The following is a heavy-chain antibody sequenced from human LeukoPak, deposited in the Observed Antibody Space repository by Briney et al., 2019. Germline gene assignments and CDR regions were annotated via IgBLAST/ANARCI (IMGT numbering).Heavy chain of an antibody. Sequence: GGSLRLSCAASGFTFSSYAMSWVRQAPGKGLEWVSAISGSGGSTYYADSVKGRFTISRDNSKNTLYLQMNSLRAEDTAVYYCARGAAADSRYRYYYYMDVWGKGTTVTISS. CDR1: GFTFSSYA. J-gene: IGHJ6*03. CDR2: ISGSGGST. D-gene: IGHD6-13*01. CDR3: ARGAAADSRYRYYYYMDV. V-gene: IGHV3-23*01.